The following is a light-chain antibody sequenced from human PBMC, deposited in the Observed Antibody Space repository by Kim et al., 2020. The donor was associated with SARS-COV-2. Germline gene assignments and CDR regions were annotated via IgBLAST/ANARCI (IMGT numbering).Light chain of an antibody. J-gene: IGLJ2*01. CDR2: GKN. V-gene: IGLV3-19*01. CDR3: NSRDNSDNHVL. CDR1: SLRSYY. Sequence: ALGQTGRNTWPGDSLRSYYATWYQQKPGQAPLLVIYGKNNRPSGIPDRFSGSSSGSTASLTITGAQAEDEADYYCNSRDNSDNHVLFGGGTQLTVL.